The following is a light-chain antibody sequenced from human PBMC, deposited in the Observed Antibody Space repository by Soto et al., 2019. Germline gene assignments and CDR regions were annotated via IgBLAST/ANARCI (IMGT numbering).Light chain of an antibody. CDR1: QTINTY. Sequence: DIQMTQSPSSLSASVGDRFTITCRARQTINTYLNWYQQTPGTAPKLLTYDASSLQSGVPSRFRGSGSGTDFTLTITSLQPEDFATYYCQQSYTTPLTFGGGTKVDIK. CDR2: DAS. J-gene: IGKJ4*01. V-gene: IGKV1-39*01. CDR3: QQSYTTPLT.